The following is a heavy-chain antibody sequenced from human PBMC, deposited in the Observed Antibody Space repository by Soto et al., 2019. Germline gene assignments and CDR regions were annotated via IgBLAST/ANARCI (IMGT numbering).Heavy chain of an antibody. D-gene: IGHD4-17*01. CDR3: ANYYGDYVLWAFDI. V-gene: IGHV3-30*18. J-gene: IGHJ3*02. CDR2: ISYDGSNK. CDR1: GFTFSSYG. Sequence: QVQLVESGGGVVQPGRSLRLSCAASGFTFSSYGMHWVRQAPGKGLEWVAVISYDGSNKYYADSVKGRFTISRDNSKNTLYLQMNSLRAEDTAVYYCANYYGDYVLWAFDIWGQGTMVTVSS.